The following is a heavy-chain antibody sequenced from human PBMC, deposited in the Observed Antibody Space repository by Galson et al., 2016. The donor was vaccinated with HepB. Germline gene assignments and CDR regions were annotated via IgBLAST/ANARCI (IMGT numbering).Heavy chain of an antibody. CDR1: GFTFNSFG. Sequence: SLRLSCAASGFTFNSFGMHWVRRAPGKGLGGVAVIWYDGSNKYYGDSVKGRFTISRDNSKNTLYLQMNSLRAEDTAIYYCAREAPIAAPGANDCWGQGTQVTVSS. J-gene: IGHJ4*02. D-gene: IGHD6-13*01. CDR2: IWYDGSNK. CDR3: AREAPIAAPGANDC. V-gene: IGHV3-33*01.